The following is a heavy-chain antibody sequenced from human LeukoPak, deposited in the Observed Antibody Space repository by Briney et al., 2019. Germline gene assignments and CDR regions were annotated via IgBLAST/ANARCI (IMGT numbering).Heavy chain of an antibody. D-gene: IGHD3-3*01. CDR3: ARGPPRSGPPDY. J-gene: IGHJ4*02. CDR2: IYTSGST. CDR1: GGSISRHY. V-gene: IGHV4-4*07. Sequence: SETLSLTCTVSGGSISRHYWSWIRQPAGKGLEWIGRIYTSGSTNYNPSLKSRVTISVDKSKNQFSLKLSSVTAADTAVYYCARGPPRSGPPDYWGQGTLVTVSS.